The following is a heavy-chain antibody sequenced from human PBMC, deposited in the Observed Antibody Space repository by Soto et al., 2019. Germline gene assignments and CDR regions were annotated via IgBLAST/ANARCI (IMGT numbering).Heavy chain of an antibody. Sequence: SETLSLTCTVSGGSISSSSYYWGWIRQPPGKGLEWIGSIYYSGSTYYNPSLKSRVTISVDTSKNQFSLKLSSVTAADTAVYYCARSPAALQWLVRQIFDYWGQGTLVTVSS. CDR3: ARSPAALQWLVRQIFDY. D-gene: IGHD6-19*01. V-gene: IGHV4-39*01. J-gene: IGHJ4*02. CDR2: IYYSGST. CDR1: GGSISSSSYY.